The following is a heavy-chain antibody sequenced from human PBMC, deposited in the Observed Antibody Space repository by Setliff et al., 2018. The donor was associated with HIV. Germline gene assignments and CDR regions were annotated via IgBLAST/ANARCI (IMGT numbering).Heavy chain of an antibody. J-gene: IGHJ5*02. Sequence: SETLSLTCTVSGDSLAGSRYSWGWVRQPPGQGLEWLGNLFHTGSSYFNPSLKSRLTMSVDTSKNQFSLNLTSVTAADTAVYYCARDRGSYNFWSGLARGDNWFDPWGQGTLVTVSS. CDR3: ARDRGSYNFWSGLARGDNWFDP. CDR1: GDSLAGSRYS. CDR2: LFHTGSS. V-gene: IGHV4-39*07. D-gene: IGHD3-3*01.